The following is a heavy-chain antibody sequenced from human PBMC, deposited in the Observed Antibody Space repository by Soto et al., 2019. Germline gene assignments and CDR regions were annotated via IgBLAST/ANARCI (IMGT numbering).Heavy chain of an antibody. CDR1: GYTFTSYG. D-gene: IGHD2-21*02. J-gene: IGHJ6*02. V-gene: IGHV1-18*01. CDR3: ARTLYCGGDCSHYYYYGMDV. Sequence: ASVKVSCQASGYTFTSYGISWVRQAPGQGLEWMGWISAYNGNTNYAQKLQGRVTMTTDTSTSTAYMELRSLRSDDTAVYYCARTLYCGGDCSHYYYYGMDVWGQGTTVTVSS. CDR2: ISAYNGNT.